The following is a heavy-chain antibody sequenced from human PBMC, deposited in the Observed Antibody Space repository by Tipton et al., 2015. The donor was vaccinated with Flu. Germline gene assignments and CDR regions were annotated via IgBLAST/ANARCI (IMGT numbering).Heavy chain of an antibody. Sequence: VQLVQSGGGLVQPGGSLRLSCAASGFIVRNYEMNWVRQAPGKGLEWVSYISNTGNTIYYTESVKGRFTISRDNAKSSLHLQMDSLRAEDTAVYYCARAPRDSDAFDLWGQGTTVTVSS. CDR1: GFIVRNYE. V-gene: IGHV3-48*03. D-gene: IGHD3-10*01. CDR3: ARAPRDSDAFDL. CDR2: ISNTGNTI. J-gene: IGHJ3*01.